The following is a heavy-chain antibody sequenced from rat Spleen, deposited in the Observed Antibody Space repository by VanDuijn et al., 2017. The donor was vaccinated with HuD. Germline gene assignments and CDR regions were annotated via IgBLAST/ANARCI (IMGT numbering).Heavy chain of an antibody. Sequence: QVPLKESGPGLVQPSQTLSLTCTVSGFSLTTYHVSWVRQPPGKGLEWMGVIWTGGNTAYNSLLKSRLSISRDTSKSQVFLKMNSLQTEDTATYCCTRVGYSSFLRYFDYWGQGVMVTVSS. D-gene: IGHD1-2*01. CDR3: TRVGYSSFLRYFDY. CDR2: IWTGGNT. V-gene: IGHV2-43*01. CDR1: GFSLTTYH. J-gene: IGHJ2*01.